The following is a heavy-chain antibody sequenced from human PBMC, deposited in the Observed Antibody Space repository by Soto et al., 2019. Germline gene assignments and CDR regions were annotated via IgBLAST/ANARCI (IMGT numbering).Heavy chain of an antibody. CDR3: ASLGLEPAIPYDY. CDR1: GFTFSSYW. CDR2: INSDGSST. V-gene: IGHV3-74*01. Sequence: EVQLVESGGGLVQPGGSLRLSCAASGFTFSSYWMHWVRQAPGKGLVWVSRINSDGSSTSYADSVKGRFTISRDNAKNKLYLQMNSVRAEDTAVDYCASLGLEPAIPYDYGGQGTLVTVSS. D-gene: IGHD1-1*01. J-gene: IGHJ4*02.